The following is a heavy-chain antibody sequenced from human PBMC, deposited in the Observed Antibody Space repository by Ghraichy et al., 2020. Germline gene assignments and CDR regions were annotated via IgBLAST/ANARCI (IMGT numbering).Heavy chain of an antibody. CDR1: GFTVSSNY. CDR3: ARVKAAAGNNWFDP. Sequence: GGSLRLSCAASGFTVSSNYMSWVRQAPGKGLEWVSVIYSGGSTYYADSVKGRFTISRDNSKNTLYLQMNSLRAEDTAVYYCARVKAAAGNNWFDPWGQGTLVTVSS. D-gene: IGHD6-13*01. CDR2: IYSGGST. J-gene: IGHJ5*02. V-gene: IGHV3-53*01.